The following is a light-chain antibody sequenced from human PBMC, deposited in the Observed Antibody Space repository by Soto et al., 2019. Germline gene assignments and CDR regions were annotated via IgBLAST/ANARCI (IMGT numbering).Light chain of an antibody. CDR1: QSVGSG. CDR3: QQFNIWPHMLS. Sequence: EIVMTQSPATLSVSPGERATLSCRASQSVGSGLSWYQQKPDQAPRLLIYGASTRATGIPARFSGSGSGTEFTLTISSLQSEDFAVYYCQQFNIWPHMLSFGGGTKLE. CDR2: GAS. V-gene: IGKV3-15*01. J-gene: IGKJ4*01.